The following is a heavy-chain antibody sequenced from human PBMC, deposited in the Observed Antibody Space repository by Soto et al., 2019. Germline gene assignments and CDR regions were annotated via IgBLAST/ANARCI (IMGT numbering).Heavy chain of an antibody. J-gene: IGHJ4*02. V-gene: IGHV4-30-2*01. Sequence: TLSLTDDGSGGSISSGGYSWSWIRQPPGKGLEWIGYISHSGSTYYNPSLKSRVTISVDRSKNHFSLKLSSVTAADTAVYYCASAYFDFWGRGTLVTVSS. CDR2: ISHSGST. CDR1: GGSISSGGYS. CDR3: ASAYFDF.